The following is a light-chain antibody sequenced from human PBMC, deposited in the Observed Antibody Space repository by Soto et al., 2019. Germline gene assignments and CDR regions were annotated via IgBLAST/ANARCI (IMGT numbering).Light chain of an antibody. J-gene: IGKJ5*01. CDR3: QQLNSYPIT. CDR1: QSISSY. Sequence: DIQMTQSPSSLSASVGDRVTITCRASQSISSYLNWYQQKPGKAPKLLIYAASSLQSGVPSRFSGSGSGTDFTLTISSPQPEDFATYYCQQLNSYPITFGQGTRLEIK. CDR2: AAS. V-gene: IGKV1-39*01.